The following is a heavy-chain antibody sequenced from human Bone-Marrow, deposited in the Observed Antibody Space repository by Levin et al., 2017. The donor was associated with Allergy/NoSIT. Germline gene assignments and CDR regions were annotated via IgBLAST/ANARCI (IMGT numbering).Heavy chain of an antibody. V-gene: IGHV4-39*01. D-gene: IGHD3-22*01. CDR2: IYYGST. CDR1: GGSIMSSSYY. CDR3: ARYLGDDSDGPYWFDP. Sequence: MSSETLSLTCTVSGGSIMSSSYYWGWIRQSPGKGLTWIGSIYYGSTFYNPSLKSRVTISRDTAKNQLSLELTSVTAADTAVYYCARYLGDDSDGPYWFDPWGQGTLVTVSS. J-gene: IGHJ5*02.